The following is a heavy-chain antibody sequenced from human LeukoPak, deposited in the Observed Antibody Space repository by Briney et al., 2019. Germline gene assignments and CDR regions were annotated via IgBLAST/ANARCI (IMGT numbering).Heavy chain of an antibody. CDR2: IYHSGST. Sequence: SETLSLTCTVSGYSISSGYYWGWIRQPPGKGLEWIGSIYHSGSTYYNPSLKSRVTISVDTSKNQFSLKLSSVTAADTAVYYCARGTPRTYGDYRNFDPWGQGTLVTVSS. D-gene: IGHD4-17*01. CDR1: GYSISSGYY. CDR3: ARGTPRTYGDYRNFDP. V-gene: IGHV4-38-2*02. J-gene: IGHJ5*02.